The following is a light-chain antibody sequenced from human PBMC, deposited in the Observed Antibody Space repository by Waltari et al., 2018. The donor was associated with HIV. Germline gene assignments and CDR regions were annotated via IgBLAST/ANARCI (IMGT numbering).Light chain of an antibody. V-gene: IGLV5-45*03. J-gene: IGLJ2*01. CDR1: SGINVGTYR. CDR3: MICHSSVVV. CDR2: YKSDSDK. Sequence: QAVLTQPSSLSASPGASASLTCTLRSGINVGTYRIYWYQQKPGSPPQYLLRYKSDSDKQQGSGVPSRFSGSKDASANAGILLISGLQSEDEADYYCMICHSSVVVFGGGTKLTVL.